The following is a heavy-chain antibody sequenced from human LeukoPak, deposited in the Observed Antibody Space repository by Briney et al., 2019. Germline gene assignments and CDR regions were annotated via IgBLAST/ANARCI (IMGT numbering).Heavy chain of an antibody. CDR2: IYYSGST. V-gene: IGHV4-61*01. Sequence: SETLSLTCTVSGGSISSSSYYWGWTRQPPGKGLEWIGYIYYSGSTNYNPSLKSRVTISVDTSKNQFSLKLSSVTAADTAVYYCAREVTAAGNYFDYWGQGTLVTVSS. CDR1: GGSISSSSYY. J-gene: IGHJ4*02. D-gene: IGHD6-13*01. CDR3: AREVTAAGNYFDY.